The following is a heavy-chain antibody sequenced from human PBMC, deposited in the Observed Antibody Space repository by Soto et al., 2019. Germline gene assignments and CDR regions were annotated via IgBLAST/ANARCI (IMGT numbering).Heavy chain of an antibody. J-gene: IGHJ4*02. CDR2: IHYSGTT. D-gene: IGHD6-13*01. V-gene: IGHV4-59*01. Sequence: PSVPLSHCCTVSDGSMRNYVGTGIRHNPGKGLAWIGYIHYSGTTSFFLSYNPSLRSRVTISEDTSKNQFSLKLLSVTTADTAVYFCAAGEASSRNLAPYYLDFWGQGTLVTVSS. CDR3: AAGEASSRNLAPYYLDF. CDR1: DGSMRNYV.